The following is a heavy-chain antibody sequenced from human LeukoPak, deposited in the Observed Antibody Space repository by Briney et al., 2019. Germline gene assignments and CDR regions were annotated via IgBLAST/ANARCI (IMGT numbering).Heavy chain of an antibody. CDR3: AATVPGRGYFDY. CDR2: FDPEDGET. Sequence: ASVKVSCKVSGYTLTELSMHWVRQAPGKGLEWMGGFDPEDGETIYAQKFQGRVTMTEDTSTDTAYMELSSLRSEDTAVYYCAATVPGRGYFDYWGQGTLVTVSS. D-gene: IGHD1-26*01. V-gene: IGHV1-24*01. CDR1: GYTLTELS. J-gene: IGHJ4*02.